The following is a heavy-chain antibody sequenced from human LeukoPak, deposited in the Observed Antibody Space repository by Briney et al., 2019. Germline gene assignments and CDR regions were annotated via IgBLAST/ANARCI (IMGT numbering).Heavy chain of an antibody. CDR2: INHSGST. CDR3: AAQPDYYDSSGYSNFDY. D-gene: IGHD3-22*01. V-gene: IGHV4-34*01. Sequence: SETLSLTCAVYGGSFSGYYWSWIRQPPGKGLEWVGEINHSGSTNYNPSLKSRVTISVDTSKNQFSLKLSSVTAADTAVYYCAAQPDYYDSSGYSNFDYWGQGTLVTVSS. CDR1: GGSFSGYY. J-gene: IGHJ4*02.